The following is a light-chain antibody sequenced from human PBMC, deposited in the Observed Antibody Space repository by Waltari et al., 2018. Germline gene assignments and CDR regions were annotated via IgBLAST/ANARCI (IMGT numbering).Light chain of an antibody. CDR3: QQSYSTPGT. CDR2: AAS. V-gene: IGKV1-39*01. CDR1: QSISSY. J-gene: IGKJ1*01. Sequence: DIQMTQSPSSLSASVGDRVTITCRASQSISSYLNWYQQKPGKAPKLLIYAASSLQSGVPSRFSGSGSGTDFTLTISSLQPEDCAPYYCQQSYSTPGTFGQGTKVEIK.